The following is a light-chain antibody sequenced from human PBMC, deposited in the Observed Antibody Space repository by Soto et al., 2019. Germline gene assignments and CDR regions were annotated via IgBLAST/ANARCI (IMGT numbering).Light chain of an antibody. CDR3: CSYAGSYTLI. CDR2: DVS. V-gene: IGLV2-11*01. CDR1: STNVGSYNF. J-gene: IGLJ2*01. Sequence: QSALTQPRSVSGSPGQSVTISCTGTSTNVGSYNFVSWYQQHPGKAPKFMIYDVSRRPSGVPDRFSGSRSGNTASLTISGLPAEDEADYYCCSYAGSYTLIFGGGTKLTVL.